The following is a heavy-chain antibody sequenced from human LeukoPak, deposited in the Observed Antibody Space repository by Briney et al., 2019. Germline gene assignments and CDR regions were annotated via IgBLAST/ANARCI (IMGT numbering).Heavy chain of an antibody. Sequence: GRSLRLSCAASGFTFSDYSMNWVRQAPGKGLEWVSSISFSSSYIYYADSVKGRFTISRDNAKNSLYLQMNSLRAEDTAVYYCAREMSGSGKNYWGQGTLVTVSS. J-gene: IGHJ4*02. V-gene: IGHV3-21*01. CDR1: GFTFSDYS. D-gene: IGHD3-10*01. CDR2: ISFSSSYI. CDR3: AREMSGSGKNY.